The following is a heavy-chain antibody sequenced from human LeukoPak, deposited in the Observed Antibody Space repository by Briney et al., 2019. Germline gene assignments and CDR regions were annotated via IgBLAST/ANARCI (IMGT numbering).Heavy chain of an antibody. CDR2: ISGSGGST. CDR1: GFTVSNNF. CDR3: AKDKWGYYYDSSALFDY. V-gene: IGHV3-23*01. Sequence: GGSLRLSCAASGFTVSNNFMSWVRQAPGRGLEWVSAISGSGGSTYYADSVKGRFTISRDNSKNTLYLQMNSLRAEDTAVYYCAKDKWGYYYDSSALFDYWGQGTLVTVSS. J-gene: IGHJ4*02. D-gene: IGHD3-22*01.